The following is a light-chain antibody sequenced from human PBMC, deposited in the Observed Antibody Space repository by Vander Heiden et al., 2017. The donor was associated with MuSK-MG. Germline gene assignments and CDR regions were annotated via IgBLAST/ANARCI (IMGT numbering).Light chain of an antibody. CDR1: QSISSY. V-gene: IGKV1-39*01. J-gene: IGKJ4*01. Sequence: DIQMTQSPSSLSASVGDRVTITCRASQSISSYLNWYQQKPWKAPKLLIYAASSLQSGVPSRFSGSGSGTDFTLTISSRQPEDFATYYCQQSDSTPPLTFGGGTKVEIK. CDR3: QQSDSTPPLT. CDR2: AAS.